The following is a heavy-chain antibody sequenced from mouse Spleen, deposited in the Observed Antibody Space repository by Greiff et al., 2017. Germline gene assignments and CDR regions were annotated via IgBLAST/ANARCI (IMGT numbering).Heavy chain of an antibody. CDR1: GFAFSSYD. CDR2: ISSGGGST. V-gene: IGHV5-12-1*01. J-gene: IGHJ3*01. CDR3: ARQGYGNYVSAWFAY. D-gene: IGHD2-1*01. Sequence: EVKLVESGGGLVKPGGSLKLSCAASGFAFSSYDMSWVRQTPEKRLEWVAYISSGGGSTYYPDTVKGRFTISRDNAKNTLYLQMSSLKSEDTAMYYCARQGYGNYVSAWFAYWGQGTLVTVSA.